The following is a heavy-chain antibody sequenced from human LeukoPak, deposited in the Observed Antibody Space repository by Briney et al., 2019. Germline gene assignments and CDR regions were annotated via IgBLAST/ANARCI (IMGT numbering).Heavy chain of an antibody. Sequence: VASVKVSCKASGYTFTGYYMHWVRQAPGQGLEWMGWINPNSGGTNYAQKFQGRVTMTRDTSISTAYMELSRLRSDDTAVYYCARDRVAGTPDAFDIWGQGTMVTVSS. CDR2: INPNSGGT. CDR3: ARDRVAGTPDAFDI. D-gene: IGHD6-19*01. CDR1: GYTFTGYY. V-gene: IGHV1-2*02. J-gene: IGHJ3*02.